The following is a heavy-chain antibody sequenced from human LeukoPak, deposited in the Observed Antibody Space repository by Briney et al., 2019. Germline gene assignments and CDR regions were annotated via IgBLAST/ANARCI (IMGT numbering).Heavy chain of an antibody. Sequence: GGSLRLSCAASGLSFSFYAMSWVRQAPGKGLEWVSSISGGGAGTYYADSVRGRFTISRDNSKNTLYLQMNSLRAEDTAVYYCARDSSSSWYWGDYWGQGTLVTVSS. CDR2: ISGGGAGT. D-gene: IGHD6-13*01. J-gene: IGHJ4*02. V-gene: IGHV3-23*01. CDR1: GLSFSFYA. CDR3: ARDSSSSWYWGDY.